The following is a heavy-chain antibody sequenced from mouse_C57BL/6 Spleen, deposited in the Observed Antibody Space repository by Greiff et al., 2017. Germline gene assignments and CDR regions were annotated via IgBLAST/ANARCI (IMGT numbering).Heavy chain of an antibody. J-gene: IGHJ4*01. CDR3: ARDDYYGSSLEGAMDY. CDR2: INPSNGGT. CDR1: GYTFTSYW. V-gene: IGHV1-53*01. Sequence: QVQLQQPGTELVKPGASVKLSCKASGYTFTSYWMHWVKQRPGQGLEWIGNINPSNGGTNYNEKFKSKATLTVDKSSSTAYMQLSSLTSEDSAVYYCARDDYYGSSLEGAMDYWGQGTSVTVSS. D-gene: IGHD1-1*01.